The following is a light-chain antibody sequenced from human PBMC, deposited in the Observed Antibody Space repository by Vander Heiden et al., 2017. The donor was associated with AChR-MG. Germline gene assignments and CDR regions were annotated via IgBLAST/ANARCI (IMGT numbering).Light chain of an antibody. V-gene: IGKV2-28*01. CDR1: LSRGHSDGYNN. J-gene: IGKJ5*01. CDR3: SQDRQSPLT. CDR2: LGS. Sequence: SPAPPPRAPASVDSRSSLSRGHSDGYNNFNWYPQKSGQAPQLLIHLGSNRASGIPARFSGSGSGTDFTLKISSVQSEDFAVYYCSQDRQSPLTFGQGTKLEIK.